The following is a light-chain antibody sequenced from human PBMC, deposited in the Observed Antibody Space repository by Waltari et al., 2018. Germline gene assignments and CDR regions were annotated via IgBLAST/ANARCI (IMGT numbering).Light chain of an antibody. CDR3: GSYTSDSSVV. CDR1: RSDVGGYNY. J-gene: IGLJ2*01. Sequence: QSALTQPASVSGSPGQSITISCTGTRSDVGGYNYVSWYQQHPDKVPKLIIYDVSNRPSGISTRCSGSQSGNTASLTISGLQAEDEADYFCGSYTSDSSVVFGGGTRLTVL. CDR2: DVS. V-gene: IGLV2-14*01.